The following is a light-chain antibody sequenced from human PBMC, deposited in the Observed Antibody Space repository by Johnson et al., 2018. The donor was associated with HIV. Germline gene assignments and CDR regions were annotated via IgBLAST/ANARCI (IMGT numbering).Light chain of an antibody. V-gene: IGLV1-51*01. CDR2: DNN. J-gene: IGLJ1*01. CDR3: GTWESRLSAV. CDR1: SSNIENNY. Sequence: QSILTQPPSVSAAPGQKVTISCSGSSSNIENNYVSWYQQLPGTAPKLLIYDNNKRPSGIPDRFSGSKSGTSATLGITGLQTGDEADYYCGTWESRLSAVFGTGTKVTVL.